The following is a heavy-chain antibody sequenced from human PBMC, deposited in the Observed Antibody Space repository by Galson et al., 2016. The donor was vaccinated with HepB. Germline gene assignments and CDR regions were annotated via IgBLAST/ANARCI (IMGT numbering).Heavy chain of an antibody. CDR1: EFTFNDYA. J-gene: IGHJ4*02. V-gene: IGHV3-9*01. Sequence: SLRLSCAASEFTFNDYAIHWVRQAPGKGLEWVSGINWNSGRTAYADSVKGRFTVSRDNAKNSLYLQMNSLRDEDTAFYYCAKAHHDSVGGVFVYWGQGTLAAVSS. CDR3: AKAHHDSVGGVFVY. D-gene: IGHD1-26*01. CDR2: INWNSGRT.